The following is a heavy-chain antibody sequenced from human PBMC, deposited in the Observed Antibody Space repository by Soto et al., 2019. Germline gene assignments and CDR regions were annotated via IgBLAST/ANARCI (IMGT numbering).Heavy chain of an antibody. D-gene: IGHD2-2*01. J-gene: IGHJ3*02. V-gene: IGHV4-31*03. Sequence: TLSLTCTVSGCSISSGGYYWSWIRQHPGKGLEWIGYIYYSGSTYYNPSLKSRVTISVDTSKNQFSLKLSSVTAADTAVYYCAREDIVVVPAAMPGAFDIWGQGTMVT. CDR1: GCSISSGGYY. CDR2: IYYSGST. CDR3: AREDIVVVPAAMPGAFDI.